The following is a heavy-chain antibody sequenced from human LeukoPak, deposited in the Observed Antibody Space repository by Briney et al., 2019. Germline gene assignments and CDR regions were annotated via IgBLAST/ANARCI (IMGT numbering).Heavy chain of an antibody. Sequence: GGSLRLSCAASGFSFSAYWMTWVRQAPGTGGEGVANINPAGSETYYVDPVKGRFSISRDNAKNLVYLQMNSLRAEDTAVYHCARFGYVAAVDVWGQGTPVTVSS. D-gene: IGHD2-15*01. J-gene: IGHJ4*02. V-gene: IGHV3-7*01. CDR2: INPAGSET. CDR3: ARFGYVAAVDV. CDR1: GFSFSAYW.